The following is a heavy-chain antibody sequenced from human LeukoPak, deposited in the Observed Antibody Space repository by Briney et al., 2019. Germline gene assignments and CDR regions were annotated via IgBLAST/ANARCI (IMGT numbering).Heavy chain of an antibody. J-gene: IGHJ2*01. CDR3: AKDFEPALIGAFDL. CDR1: GIPFSDYY. D-gene: IGHD3-16*01. CDR2: ISASSSYT. V-gene: IGHV3-11*05. Sequence: GGSLRLSCVVSGIPFSDYYMNWIRLAPGKGLEWISYISASSSYTDYADSVKGRFTVSRDNSKNTLYLQMNSVRVEDTAVYYCAKDFEPALIGAFDLWGRGTHVTVSS.